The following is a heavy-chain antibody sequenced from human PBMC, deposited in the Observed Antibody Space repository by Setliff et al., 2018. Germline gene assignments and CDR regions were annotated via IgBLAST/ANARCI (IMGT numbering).Heavy chain of an antibody. CDR2: IMPIFSTI. V-gene: IGHV1-69*13. Sequence: ASVKVSCKASGGTFSTYGITWVRQAPGQGLEWVGGIMPIFSTINYAQKFQGRVTITADESTSTVYMELSSLRSDDTALYYCAREEGYYYDSTDYYYYMDVWGKGTTVTVSS. J-gene: IGHJ6*03. CDR3: AREEGYYYDSTDYYYYMDV. D-gene: IGHD3-22*01. CDR1: GGTFSTYG.